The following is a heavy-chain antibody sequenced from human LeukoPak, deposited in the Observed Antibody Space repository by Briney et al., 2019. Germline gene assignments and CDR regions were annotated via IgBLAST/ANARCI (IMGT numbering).Heavy chain of an antibody. J-gene: IGHJ4*02. V-gene: IGHV3-21*01. Sequence: GGSLRLSCAASGFTFSSYSMNWVRQAPGKGLEWVSSISSSSSYIYYADSVKGRFTISRDNAKNSLYLQMNSLRAEGTAVYYCARDYDILTGYLNPALDYWGQGTLVTVSS. CDR3: ARDYDILTGYLNPALDY. CDR2: ISSSSSYI. D-gene: IGHD3-9*01. CDR1: GFTFSSYS.